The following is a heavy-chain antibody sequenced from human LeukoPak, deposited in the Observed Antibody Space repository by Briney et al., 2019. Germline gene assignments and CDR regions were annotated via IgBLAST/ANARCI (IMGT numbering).Heavy chain of an antibody. D-gene: IGHD5-12*01. V-gene: IGHV4-61*02. CDR1: RGSISSGSYY. CDR3: AREGGYDTLDY. J-gene: IGHJ4*02. Sequence: SQTLSLTCTVSRGSISSGSYYWSWIRQPAGKGLEWIGRIYTSGSTNYNPSLKSRVTISVDTSKNQFSLKLSSVTAADTAVYYCAREGGYDTLDYWGQGTLVTVSS. CDR2: IYTSGST.